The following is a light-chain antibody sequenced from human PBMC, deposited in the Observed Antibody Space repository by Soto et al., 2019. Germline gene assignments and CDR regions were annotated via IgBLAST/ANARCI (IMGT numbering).Light chain of an antibody. Sequence: VMTQSPDSLAVSVGERATINCKSSQNLLYSGNKNYFGWYQQSPGQAPRLLIYGASTRATGIPARFSGSGSGTEFTLTINSLQSEDFAVYYCQQYNNWPMWTFGQGTKVDIK. J-gene: IGKJ1*01. CDR3: QQYNNWPMWT. CDR2: GAS. V-gene: IGKV3-15*01. CDR1: QNLLYSGNKNY.